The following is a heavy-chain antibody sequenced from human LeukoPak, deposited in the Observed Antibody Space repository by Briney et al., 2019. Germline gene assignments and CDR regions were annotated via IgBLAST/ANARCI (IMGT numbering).Heavy chain of an antibody. CDR3: ARGTYSSGWYFDY. CDR1: GFTFSSYA. D-gene: IGHD6-19*01. V-gene: IGHV3-30-3*01. Sequence: PGGSLRLSCAASGFTFSSYAMHWVRQAPGKGLERVAVISYDGSNKYYADSVKGRFTISRDNSKNTLYLQMNSLRAEDTAVYYCARGTYSSGWYFDYWGQGTLVTVSS. J-gene: IGHJ4*02. CDR2: ISYDGSNK.